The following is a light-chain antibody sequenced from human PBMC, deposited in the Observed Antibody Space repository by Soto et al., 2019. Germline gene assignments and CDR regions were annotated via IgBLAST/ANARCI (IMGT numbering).Light chain of an antibody. V-gene: IGKV1-5*01. J-gene: IGKJ4*01. Sequence: DIQMTQSPSTLSASLGDRVTITCRASQSISSWLSCYQQKPGKAPKLLIYAASSLQSGVPSRFSGSGYGTEFTLTISSLQPDDFATYYCQQYNTYSSLTFGGGTKVDIK. CDR3: QQYNTYSSLT. CDR2: AAS. CDR1: QSISSW.